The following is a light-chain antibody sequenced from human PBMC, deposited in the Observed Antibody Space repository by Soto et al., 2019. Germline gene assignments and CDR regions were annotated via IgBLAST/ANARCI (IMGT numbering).Light chain of an antibody. CDR1: QSVSSSF. J-gene: IGKJ3*01. V-gene: IGKV3-20*01. Sequence: EIVLTQSPGTLSLSPGERATLSCRASQSVSSSFLAWYQQKPGQAPRPLIYGASSRATGIPDRFSGSGSGTDISLTISRLEPEEFPVYYCQQYDSSPITCGPGTKVDIK. CDR3: QQYDSSPIT. CDR2: GAS.